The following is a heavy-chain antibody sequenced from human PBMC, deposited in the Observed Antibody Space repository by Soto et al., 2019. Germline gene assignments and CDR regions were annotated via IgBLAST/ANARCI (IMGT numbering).Heavy chain of an antibody. J-gene: IGHJ4*02. CDR3: ASHLIMPGTGGFDH. CDR2: SSHWGSR. V-gene: IGHV4-4*02. D-gene: IGHD6-13*01. Sequence: QVQLQESGPGLVKSSGTLSLTCGVSGGSISSSNWWSWVRQAPGKGLEWIGESSHWGSRNYNPSLRRPLIISLDESNSQLSLTLTSVTAADTAVYYCASHLIMPGTGGFDHWGQGTLVTVSS. CDR1: GGSISSSNW.